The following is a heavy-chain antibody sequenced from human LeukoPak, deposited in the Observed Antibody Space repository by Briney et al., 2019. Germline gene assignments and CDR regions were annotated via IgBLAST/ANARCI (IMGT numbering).Heavy chain of an antibody. D-gene: IGHD3-22*01. V-gene: IGHV3-7*01. J-gene: IGHJ4*02. Sequence: PGGSLRLSCAASGFTFSSYWMSWVRQAPGKGLEWVANIKQDGSEKYYVDSVKGRFTTSRDNAKNSLYLQMNSLRAEDTAVYYCARDTVSGYYDSSGYDYWGQGTLVTVSS. CDR3: ARDTVSGYYDSSGYDY. CDR2: IKQDGSEK. CDR1: GFTFSSYW.